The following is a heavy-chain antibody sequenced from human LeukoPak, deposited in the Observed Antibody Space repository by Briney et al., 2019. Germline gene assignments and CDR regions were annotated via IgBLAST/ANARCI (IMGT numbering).Heavy chain of an antibody. V-gene: IGHV3-74*01. J-gene: IGHJ4*02. CDR2: INSGGTST. CDR3: ARGRGYSYGYFDF. CDR1: GFTFSSVW. Sequence: PGGSLRLSCAASGFTFSSVWMHWVRQAPGKGLVWVSHINSGGTSTSYADSVRGRFTISRDNAKITLYLQMNSLRAEDTAVYYCARGRGYSYGYFDFWGQGTLVTVSS. D-gene: IGHD5-18*01.